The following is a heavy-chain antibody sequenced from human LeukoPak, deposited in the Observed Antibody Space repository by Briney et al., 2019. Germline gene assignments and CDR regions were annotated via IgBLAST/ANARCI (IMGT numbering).Heavy chain of an antibody. D-gene: IGHD6-19*01. CDR3: AKDWVAVPLYYFDF. J-gene: IGHJ4*02. CDR1: GFTFSSCA. CDR2: ISGSGGST. Sequence: GGSLRLSCAASGFTFSSCAMSWVRQAPGKGLEGVSAISGSGGSTYYADSVKGRFTISRDNSKNTLYLQMNSLRAEDTAIYFWAKDWVAVPLYYFDFWGQGNLVTVSS. V-gene: IGHV3-23*01.